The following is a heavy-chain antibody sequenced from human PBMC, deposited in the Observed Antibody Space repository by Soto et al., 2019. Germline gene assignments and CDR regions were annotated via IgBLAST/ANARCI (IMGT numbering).Heavy chain of an antibody. V-gene: IGHV3-21*01. D-gene: IGHD6-6*01. CDR2: ISSSSSYI. CDR3: ARRWSSSAGGFDY. Sequence: GESLKISCAASGFTFSSYSMNWVRQAPGKGLEWVSSISSSSSYIYYADSVKGRFTISRDNAKNSLYLQMNSLRAEDTAVYYCARRWSSSAGGFDYWGQGTLVTVSS. J-gene: IGHJ4*02. CDR1: GFTFSSYS.